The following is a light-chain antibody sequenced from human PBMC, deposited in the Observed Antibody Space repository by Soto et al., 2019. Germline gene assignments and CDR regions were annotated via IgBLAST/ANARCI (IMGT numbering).Light chain of an antibody. CDR1: SGNIGSYSL. CDR3: SSFTTSHTYI. V-gene: IGLV2-14*02. Sequence: QSALTQPASVSGSPGQSITISCTGTSGNIGSYSLVSWYQQYPGKVPKLIIYEVHKRPSGVSDRFSGSKSGATASLVISGLQPEDEADYYCSSFTTSHTYIFGTGTQLTVL. CDR2: EVH. J-gene: IGLJ1*01.